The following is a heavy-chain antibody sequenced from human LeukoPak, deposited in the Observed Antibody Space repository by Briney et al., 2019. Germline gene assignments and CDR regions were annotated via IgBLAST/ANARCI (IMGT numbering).Heavy chain of an antibody. CDR3: ARVGYFDWFIAFDI. Sequence: SSETLSLTCTVSGGSISSGGYSWSWIRQPPGKGLEWIGYIYHSGSTYYNPSLKSRVTISVDTSKNQFSLKLSSVTAADTAVYYCARVGYFDWFIAFDIWGQGTMVTVSS. J-gene: IGHJ3*02. V-gene: IGHV4-30-2*01. CDR1: GGSISSGGYS. CDR2: IYHSGST. D-gene: IGHD3-9*01.